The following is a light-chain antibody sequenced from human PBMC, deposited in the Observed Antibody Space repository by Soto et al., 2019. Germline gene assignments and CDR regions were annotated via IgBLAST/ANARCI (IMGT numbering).Light chain of an antibody. CDR2: GAS. V-gene: IGKV3-15*01. CDR1: QTVINN. J-gene: IGKJ2*02. CDR3: QEYYSWPEGT. Sequence: EIVMTQSPATLSVSPGGRATLSCRASQTVINNLAWYQQKPYQAPRLLIYGASTRATGIPARFSGSGSGTKFTLDIVILQSEDSAVYYCQEYYSWPEGTFGQGIKLEIK.